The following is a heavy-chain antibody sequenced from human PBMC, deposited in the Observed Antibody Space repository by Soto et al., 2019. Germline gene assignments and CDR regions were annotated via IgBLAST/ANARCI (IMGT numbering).Heavy chain of an antibody. Sequence: QVQLVQSGAEVKKPGSSVKVSCKASGGTFSSYTISWVRQAPGQGLEWMGRIIPILGIANYAQKFQGRVTITADKSTSTAYMELSRLRSEDTAVYYCARYLGYCSGGSCYSGDYWGQGTLVTVSS. V-gene: IGHV1-69*02. CDR3: ARYLGYCSGGSCYSGDY. D-gene: IGHD2-15*01. CDR1: GGTFSSYT. CDR2: IIPILGIA. J-gene: IGHJ4*02.